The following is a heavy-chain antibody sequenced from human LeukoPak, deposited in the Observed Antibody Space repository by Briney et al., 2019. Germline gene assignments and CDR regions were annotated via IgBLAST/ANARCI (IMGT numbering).Heavy chain of an antibody. Sequence: ASVKVSCKASGYTFTSYYMHWVRQAPGQGLEWMGIINPSGGSTSYAQKFQGRVTMTRDTSISTAYMELSRLGSDDTAVYYCARSGALWGSYYIDYWGQGTLVTVSS. V-gene: IGHV1-46*01. CDR2: INPSGGST. CDR1: GYTFTSYY. D-gene: IGHD3-16*01. J-gene: IGHJ4*02. CDR3: ARSGALWGSYYIDY.